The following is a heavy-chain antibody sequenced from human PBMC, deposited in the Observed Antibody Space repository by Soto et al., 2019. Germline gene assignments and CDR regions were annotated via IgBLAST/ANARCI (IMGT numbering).Heavy chain of an antibody. D-gene: IGHD1-26*01. J-gene: IGHJ4*02. CDR1: GGSTSSSDW. CDR2: IHRDGVT. Sequence: QVHLQESGPGLVKPSATLSLTCAISGGSTSSSDWWTWVRQPPGEGLEWIGEIHRDGVTNYNSSLKSRLTISLDQSRNQFSLSLTSVTAADAAVYFCAGRPEIHPRWGQGILVPVSS. CDR3: AGRPEIHPR. V-gene: IGHV4-4*02.